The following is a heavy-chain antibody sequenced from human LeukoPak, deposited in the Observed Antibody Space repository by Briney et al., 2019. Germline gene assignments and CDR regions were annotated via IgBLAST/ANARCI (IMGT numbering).Heavy chain of an antibody. J-gene: IGHJ4*02. CDR1: GYSFTSYW. D-gene: IGHD2-15*01. V-gene: IGHV5-51*01. CDR2: IYPGDSDT. Sequence: GESLKISCKGSGYSFTSYWIGWVRQMPGKGLEWMGIIYPGDSDTRYSPSFQGQVTISADKSISTAYLQWSRLKASDTAMYYCARPGLGYCSGGSCYFDYWGQGTLVTVSS. CDR3: ARPGLGYCSGGSCYFDY.